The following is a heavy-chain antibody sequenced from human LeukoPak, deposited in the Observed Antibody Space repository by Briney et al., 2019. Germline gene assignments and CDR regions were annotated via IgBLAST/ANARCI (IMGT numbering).Heavy chain of an antibody. CDR1: GGSISSYY. CDR3: ARRQYYDSSGYWNYFDS. Sequence: SETLSLTCTVSGGSISSYYWNWIRQPPGKGLEWIGQIYYSGSTNYNPSLKSRVTISVDTSKNQFSLKLSSVTAADTAVYYCARRQYYDSSGYWNYFDSWGQGTLVTVSS. J-gene: IGHJ4*02. V-gene: IGHV4-59*08. CDR2: IYYSGST. D-gene: IGHD3-22*01.